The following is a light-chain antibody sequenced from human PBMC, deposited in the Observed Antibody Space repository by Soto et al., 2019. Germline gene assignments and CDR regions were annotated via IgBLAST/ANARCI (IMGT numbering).Light chain of an antibody. Sequence: QSVLTQPPSASGTPGQRISISCSGYTSNIGTNSVHWYQQVPGTAPKLLIYASIQRPSGVPDRFSGSKSGTSASLAISGLQSEDDADYYCAVWDASLNGWVFGGGTKLTVL. J-gene: IGLJ3*02. CDR3: AVWDASLNGWV. V-gene: IGLV1-44*01. CDR1: TSNIGTNS. CDR2: ASI.